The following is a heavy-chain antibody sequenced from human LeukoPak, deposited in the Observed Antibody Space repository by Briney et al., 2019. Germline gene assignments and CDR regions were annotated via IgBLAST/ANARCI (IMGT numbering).Heavy chain of an antibody. CDR3: ATVPIETVTTAVGPYDY. CDR2: ISGSGGST. Sequence: GGSLRLSCAASGFTFSSYAMSWVRQAPGKGLEWVSAISGSGGSTYYADSVKGRFTISRDNSKNTLYLQMNSLRAEDTAVYYCATVPIETVTTAVGPYDYWGQGTLVTVSS. D-gene: IGHD4-17*01. CDR1: GFTFSSYA. J-gene: IGHJ4*02. V-gene: IGHV3-23*01.